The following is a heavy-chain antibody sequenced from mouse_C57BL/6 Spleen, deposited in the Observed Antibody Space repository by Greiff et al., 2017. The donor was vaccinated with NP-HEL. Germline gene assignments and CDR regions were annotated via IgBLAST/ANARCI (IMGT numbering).Heavy chain of an antibody. CDR2: IDPEDGET. CDR1: GFNITDYY. CDR3: APKDYGSSYDYAMDY. J-gene: IGHJ4*01. V-gene: IGHV14-2*01. Sequence: VQLQQSGAELVKPGASVKLSCTASGFNITDYYMHWVKQRTEQGLEWIGRIDPEDGETKYAPKFQGKATITADTSSNTAYLPLSSLTSEDTAVYDCAPKDYGSSYDYAMDYWGQGTSVTVSS. D-gene: IGHD1-1*01.